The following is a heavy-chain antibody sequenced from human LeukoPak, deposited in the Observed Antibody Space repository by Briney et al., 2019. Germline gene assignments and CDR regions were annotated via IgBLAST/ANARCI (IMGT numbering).Heavy chain of an antibody. CDR1: GFTFSSYE. CDR2: ISSSGSTI. D-gene: IGHD1-14*01. J-gene: IGHJ6*03. Sequence: PGGSLILSCAASGFTFSSYEMNWVRQAPGKGLEWVSYISSSGSTIYYADSVKGRFTISRDNAKNSLYLQMNSLRAEDTALYYCARDRGNQRGYYYYYMDVWGKGTTVTVSS. V-gene: IGHV3-48*03. CDR3: ARDRGNQRGYYYYYMDV.